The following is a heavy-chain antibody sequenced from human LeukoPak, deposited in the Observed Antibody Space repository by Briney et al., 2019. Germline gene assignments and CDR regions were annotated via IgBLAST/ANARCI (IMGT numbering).Heavy chain of an antibody. CDR1: GFTFSSYW. Sequence: PGGSLRLSCAASGFTFSSYWMSCVRQAPGKGLEWVANIKRDGSEKYYVDSVKGRFTISRDNAKNSLYLQMNSLRAEDTAVYYCARDLRYCSSTSCSYYFDYWGQGTLVTVSS. D-gene: IGHD2-2*01. CDR3: ARDLRYCSSTSCSYYFDY. CDR2: IKRDGSEK. V-gene: IGHV3-7*01. J-gene: IGHJ4*02.